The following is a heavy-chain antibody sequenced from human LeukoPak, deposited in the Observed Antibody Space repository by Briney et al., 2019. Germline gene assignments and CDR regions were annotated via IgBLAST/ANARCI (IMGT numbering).Heavy chain of an antibody. V-gene: IGHV5-51*01. Sequence: GESLKISCKGSGYSFTSNWIAWVRQMPGKGLEWMGIVFPADSDTRYSPSFQGQVTFSADKSISTAYLQWSSLKASDSAMYYCARHGGAFDYWGQGTLVTVSS. CDR2: VFPADSDT. CDR1: GYSFTSNW. CDR3: ARHGGAFDY. D-gene: IGHD4-17*01. J-gene: IGHJ4*02.